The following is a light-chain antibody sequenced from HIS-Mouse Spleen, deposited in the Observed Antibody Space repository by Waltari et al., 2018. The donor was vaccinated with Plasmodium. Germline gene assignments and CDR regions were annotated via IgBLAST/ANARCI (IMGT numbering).Light chain of an antibody. Sequence: DIQMTQSPSSLSASVGDRVTITCRASQSISSYLNWYQQKPGKAPKLLIYAASSLQGGVPSRFSGSGSGTDFTLTISSLQPEYFATYYCQQSYSTWTFGQGTKVEIK. V-gene: IGKV1-39*01. J-gene: IGKJ1*01. CDR3: QQSYSTWT. CDR2: AAS. CDR1: QSISSY.